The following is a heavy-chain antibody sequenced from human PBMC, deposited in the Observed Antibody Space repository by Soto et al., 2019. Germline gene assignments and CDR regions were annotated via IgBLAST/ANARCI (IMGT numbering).Heavy chain of an antibody. CDR1: GFTFSSYG. V-gene: IGHV3-30*18. Sequence: QVQLVESGGGVVQPGRSLRLSCAASGFTFSSYGMHWVRQAPGKGLEWVAVISYDGSNKYYADSVKGRFTISRDNSKNTLYLQMNSLRAEDTAVYYCAKDERYFDWVAILSSGDYYYYGMDVWGQGTTVTVSS. CDR2: ISYDGSNK. CDR3: AKDERYFDWVAILSSGDYYYYGMDV. D-gene: IGHD3-9*01. J-gene: IGHJ6*02.